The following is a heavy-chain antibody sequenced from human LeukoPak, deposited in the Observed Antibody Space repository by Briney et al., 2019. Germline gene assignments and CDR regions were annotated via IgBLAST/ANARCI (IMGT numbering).Heavy chain of an antibody. CDR1: GVSISSYY. CDR2: IYYSGST. Sequence: SETLSLTCTVSGVSISSYYWSWIRQPPGKGLEWIGYIYYSGSTNYNPSLKSRVTISVDTSKNQFSLKLSSVTAADTAVYYCARASWSSGWYMGRGQNAFDIWGQGTMVTVSS. V-gene: IGHV4-59*01. CDR3: ARASWSSGWYMGRGQNAFDI. D-gene: IGHD6-19*01. J-gene: IGHJ3*02.